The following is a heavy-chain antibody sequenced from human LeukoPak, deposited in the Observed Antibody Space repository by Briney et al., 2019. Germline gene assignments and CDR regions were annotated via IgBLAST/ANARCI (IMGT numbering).Heavy chain of an antibody. CDR1: GFTFSSYE. D-gene: IGHD2-15*01. V-gene: IGHV3-48*03. J-gene: IGHJ4*02. CDR3: ARVQSSGVVAADYMTTVGADDY. Sequence: GGSLRLSCAASGFTFSSYEMNWVRQAPGKGLEWVSYISSTGSTIYYADSVKGRFTISRDNAKNSLYLQMNSLRAEDTAVYYCARVQSSGVVAADYMTTVGADDYWGQGTLVTVSS. CDR2: ISSTGSTI.